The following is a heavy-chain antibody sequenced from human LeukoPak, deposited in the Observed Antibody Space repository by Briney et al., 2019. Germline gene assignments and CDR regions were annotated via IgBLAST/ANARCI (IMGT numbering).Heavy chain of an antibody. Sequence: SETLSLTCTVSGGSISSSSYYWGWIRQPPGKGLEWIGSIYYSGSTYYNPSLKSRVTISVDTSKNQFSLKLSSVTAADTAVYYCARDRAAIVGDGPDAFDIWGQGTMVTVSS. CDR2: IYYSGST. D-gene: IGHD3-22*01. CDR3: ARDRAAIVGDGPDAFDI. J-gene: IGHJ3*02. V-gene: IGHV4-39*02. CDR1: GGSISSSSYY.